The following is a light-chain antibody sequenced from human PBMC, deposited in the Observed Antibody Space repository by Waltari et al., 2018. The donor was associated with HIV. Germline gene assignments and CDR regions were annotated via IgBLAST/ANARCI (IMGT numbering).Light chain of an antibody. Sequence: QSALTQPASVSGSPGQSITISCTGTRSDVGGYKYVSWYQRHPGKPPKLIIYDVSNRPSGVSNRFSGSKSGNRASLTISGLQAEDEADYYCSSYTSSSTRVFGGGTTVTVL. CDR1: RSDVGGYKY. V-gene: IGLV2-14*03. CDR2: DVS. J-gene: IGLJ3*02. CDR3: SSYTSSSTRV.